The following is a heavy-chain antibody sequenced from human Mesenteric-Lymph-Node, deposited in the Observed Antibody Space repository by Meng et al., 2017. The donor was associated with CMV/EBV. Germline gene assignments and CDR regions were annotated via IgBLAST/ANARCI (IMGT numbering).Heavy chain of an antibody. D-gene: IGHD4-23*01. CDR3: ARHQRWLKSEGGFNY. CDR2: INHSGST. CDR1: GGSFSGYY. V-gene: IGHV4-34*01. J-gene: IGHJ4*02. Sequence: QVPLPQWGAGLLKPSETLSLTCACYGGSFSGYYWSWIRQPPGKGLEWIGEINHSGSTNYSPSLKSRVTISVDTTKNQFSLKLSSVTAADTAVYYCARHQRWLKSEGGFNYWGQGTLVTVSS.